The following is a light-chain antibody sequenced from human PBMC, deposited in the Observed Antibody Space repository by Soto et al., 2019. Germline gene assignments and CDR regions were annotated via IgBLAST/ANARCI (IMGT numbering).Light chain of an antibody. CDR3: QQYGSSPTT. J-gene: IGKJ1*01. V-gene: IGKV3-20*01. CDR1: QSVTSSY. CDR2: GAS. Sequence: EIVLTQSPGTLSLSPGDXATLFYRASQSVTSSYLAWWQQKPGQAPRLIIYGASSRATGIPDRFSGSWSGTDFTLTISRLEPEDFAVYFCQQYGSSPTTFGQGTKVDI.